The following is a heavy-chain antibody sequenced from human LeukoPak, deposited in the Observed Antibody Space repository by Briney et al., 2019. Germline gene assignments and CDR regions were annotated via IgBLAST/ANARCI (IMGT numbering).Heavy chain of an antibody. V-gene: IGHV3-30*04. CDR1: GFTFSSYA. J-gene: IGHJ6*02. Sequence: PGGSLRLSCAASGFTFSSYAMHWVRQAPGKGLEWVAVISYDGSNKYYADSVKGRFTIPRDNSKNTLYLQMNSLRAEDTAVYYCARDSASGYDSFHYYYGMDVWGQGTTVTVSS. CDR3: ARDSASGYDSFHYYYGMDV. CDR2: ISYDGSNK. D-gene: IGHD5-12*01.